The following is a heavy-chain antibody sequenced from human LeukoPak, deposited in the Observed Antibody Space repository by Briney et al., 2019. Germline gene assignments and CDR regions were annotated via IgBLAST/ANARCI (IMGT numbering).Heavy chain of an antibody. CDR3: AKDGGLWVSAHWGDS. Sequence: AGGSLRLSCAASGFTFSSYWMHWVRQAPGKGLVWVSRINSDGSSTNYADSVKGRLTVSRDNSKNTLFLQMNSLRAEDTAVYYCAKDGGLWVSAHWGDSWGRGTLVTVSS. V-gene: IGHV3-74*01. CDR2: INSDGSST. CDR1: GFTFSSYW. D-gene: IGHD7-27*01. J-gene: IGHJ4*02.